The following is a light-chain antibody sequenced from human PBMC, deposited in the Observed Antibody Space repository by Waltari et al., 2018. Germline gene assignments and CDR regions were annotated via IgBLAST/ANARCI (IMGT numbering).Light chain of an antibody. J-gene: IGLJ2*01. V-gene: IGLV3-1*01. CDR3: QAWDNVPHVV. Sequence: SYELTQPPSVSVSPGQTASITRSGDKLGDKYAFWYQQKPGQSPLLVVYQDTKRPSGIPERFSGSKSGDTASLTITGTQAMDEADYYCQAWDNVPHVVFGGGTKLTV. CDR2: QDT. CDR1: KLGDKY.